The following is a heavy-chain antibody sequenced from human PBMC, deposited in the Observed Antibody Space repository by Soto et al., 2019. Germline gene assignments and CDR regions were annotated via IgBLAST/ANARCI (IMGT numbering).Heavy chain of an antibody. CDR3: AKDLLPTVVVVYKPIYGMDV. D-gene: IGHD2-8*01. J-gene: IGHJ6*02. CDR1: GFSFFSYG. CDR2: ISYDGTNK. V-gene: IGHV3-30*18. Sequence: GGSLRLSCAASGFSFFSYGMHWVRQAPGKGLEWVAVISYDGTNKYYADSVKGRFTISRDNSKNTLYLQMNSLRAEDTSVYYCAKDLLPTVVVVYKPIYGMDVWGQGTTVTVSS.